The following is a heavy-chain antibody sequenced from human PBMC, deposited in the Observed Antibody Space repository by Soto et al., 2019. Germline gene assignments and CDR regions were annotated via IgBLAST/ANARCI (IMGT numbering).Heavy chain of an antibody. CDR3: ARDKVVVPATDTMGYYYYGMDV. J-gene: IGHJ6*02. Sequence: PAETLSLTCAVSGFSISSAGYYWVWLPQHPGKELVCLGYIYYSGSTYYNPSLKSRVTISVDTSKNQFSLKLSSVTAADTAVYYCARDKVVVPATDTMGYYYYGMDVWGQGTTVTVSS. CDR1: GFSISSAGYY. V-gene: IGHV4-31*11. D-gene: IGHD2-15*01. CDR2: IYYSGST.